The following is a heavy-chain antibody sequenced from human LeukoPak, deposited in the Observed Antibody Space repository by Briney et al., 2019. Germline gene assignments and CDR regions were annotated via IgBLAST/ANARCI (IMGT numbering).Heavy chain of an antibody. J-gene: IGHJ4*02. CDR3: ARDQGGIYDSSGYYDY. CDR2: ISGSGGST. D-gene: IGHD3-22*01. CDR1: GFTFSSYA. Sequence: GGSLRLSCAASGFTFSSYAMSWVRQAPGKGLEWVSAISGSGGSTYYADSVEGRFTISRDNSKNTLYLQMNSLRAEDTAVYYCARDQGGIYDSSGYYDYWGQGTLVTVSS. V-gene: IGHV3-23*01.